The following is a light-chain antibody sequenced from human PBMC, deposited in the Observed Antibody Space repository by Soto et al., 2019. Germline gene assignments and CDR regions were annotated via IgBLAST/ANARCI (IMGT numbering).Light chain of an antibody. V-gene: IGKV3D-11*01. CDR2: DAS. CDR3: QQRTNRQIT. CDR1: QGGTSY. J-gene: IGKJ5*01. Sequence: VLTQSAATLSLSPGERATLSWGASQGGTSYLAWYQQKTGQAPRLLIYDASNRAPGIPARFSGSRHGTDFNLTISSLETEDFAVYYCQQRTNRQITFGQGTRLEIK.